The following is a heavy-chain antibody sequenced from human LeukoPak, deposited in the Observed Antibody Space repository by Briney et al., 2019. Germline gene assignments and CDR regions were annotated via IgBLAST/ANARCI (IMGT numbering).Heavy chain of an antibody. CDR2: ISSSGSTI. CDR1: GFTFSDYY. CDR3: ARLSWTMGYSSSWYDYYYYMDV. Sequence: GGSLRLSCAASGFTFSDYYMSWIRQAPGKGLEWVSYISSSGSTIYYADSVKGRFTISRDNAKNSLYLQMNSLRAEDTAVYYCARLSWTMGYSSSWYDYYYYMDVWGKGTTVTISS. V-gene: IGHV3-11*04. D-gene: IGHD6-13*01. J-gene: IGHJ6*03.